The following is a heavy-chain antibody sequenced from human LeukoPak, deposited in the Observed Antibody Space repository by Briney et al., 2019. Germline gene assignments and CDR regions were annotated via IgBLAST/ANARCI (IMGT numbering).Heavy chain of an antibody. CDR3: ARGNFKWPPYLLRFLEWFPNWFDP. V-gene: IGHV1-8*01. J-gene: IGHJ5*02. D-gene: IGHD3-3*01. CDR1: GYTFTSYD. CDR2: MNPNSGNT. Sequence: GASVKVSCKASGYTFTSYDINWVRQATGQGLEWMGWMNPNSGNTGYAQKFQGRVTMTRNTSISTAYMELSSLRSEDTAVYYCARGNFKWPPYLLRFLEWFPNWFDPWGQGTLVTVSS.